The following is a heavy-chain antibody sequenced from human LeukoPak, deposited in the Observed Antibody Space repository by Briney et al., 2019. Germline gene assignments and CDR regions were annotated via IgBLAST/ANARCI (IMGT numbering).Heavy chain of an antibody. CDR3: ANDGAYYDSSTDAFDI. Sequence: GGSLRLSCTVSGFTVSSNSMSWVRQAPGKGLEWVSFIYSGGNTHYSDSVKGRFTISRDNSKNTLYLQMNSLRAEDTAVYYCANDGAYYDSSTDAFDIWGQGTMVTVSS. CDR1: GFTVSSNS. D-gene: IGHD3-22*01. CDR2: IYSGGNT. V-gene: IGHV3-53*01. J-gene: IGHJ3*02.